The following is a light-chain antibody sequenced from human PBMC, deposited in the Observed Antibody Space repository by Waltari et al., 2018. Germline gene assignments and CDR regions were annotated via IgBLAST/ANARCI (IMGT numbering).Light chain of an antibody. CDR1: SSDVGVYNY. J-gene: IGLJ2*01. V-gene: IGLV2-14*01. CDR3: SSYTTSSTRVV. Sequence: QSALTQPASVSGSPGQSITISCTGSSSDVGVYNYVSWYQQHPGKAPKLLIYEVSYRPSVGSYRFSGSKSGNTASLTISGLQAEDEADYYCSSYTTSSTRVVFGGGTTVTVL. CDR2: EVS.